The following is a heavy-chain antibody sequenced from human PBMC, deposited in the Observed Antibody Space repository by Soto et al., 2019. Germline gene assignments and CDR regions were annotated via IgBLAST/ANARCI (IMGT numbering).Heavy chain of an antibody. CDR1: GFTLSGYV. V-gene: IGHV3-30-3*01. J-gene: IGHJ6*02. CDR3: ATGRKWEHSYGMDV. CDR2: TSYDGSEK. D-gene: IGHD1-26*01. Sequence: LRLSCAASGFTLSGYVLHWVRQAPGKGLEWVALTSYDGSEKLYAGSVRGRFTISRDDSRNTLYLQMDGLRLEDTAMYYCATGRKWEHSYGMDVWGQGTTVTVSS.